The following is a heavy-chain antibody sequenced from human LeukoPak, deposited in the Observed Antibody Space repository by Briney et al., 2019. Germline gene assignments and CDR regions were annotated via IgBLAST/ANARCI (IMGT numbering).Heavy chain of an antibody. CDR1: GYTFTSYY. CDR3: ARGGYSSSWRGDYGMDV. V-gene: IGHV1-46*01. D-gene: IGHD6-13*01. J-gene: IGHJ6*04. CDR2: INPSGGST. Sequence: ASVKVSCKASGYTFTSYYMHWVRQAPGQGLEWMGIINPSGGSTSYAQKFQGRVTMTRDTSMSTVYMGLSSLRSEDTAVYYCARGGYSSSWRGDYGMDVWGKGTTVTVSS.